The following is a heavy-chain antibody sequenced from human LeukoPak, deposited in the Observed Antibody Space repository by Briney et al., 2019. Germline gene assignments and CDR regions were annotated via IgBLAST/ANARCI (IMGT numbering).Heavy chain of an antibody. D-gene: IGHD6-25*01. Sequence: ASVKVSCKVSGYTLTELSMHWVRQAPGKGLEGMGGFDPEDGETIYAQKFQGRVTMTEDTSTDTAYMELSSLRAEDTAVYYSATDRAPLATLRGTFDVWSQGTMVTVYS. CDR3: ATDRAPLATLRGTFDV. CDR1: GYTLTELS. V-gene: IGHV1-24*01. J-gene: IGHJ3*01. CDR2: FDPEDGET.